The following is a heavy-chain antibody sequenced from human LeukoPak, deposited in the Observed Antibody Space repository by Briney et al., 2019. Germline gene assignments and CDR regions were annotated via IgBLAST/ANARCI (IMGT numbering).Heavy chain of an antibody. CDR2: ISYDGSNK. D-gene: IGHD3-10*01. V-gene: IGHV3-30*04. CDR3: ARVRVRGVIITYYYYGMDV. Sequence: GGSLRLSCAASGFTFSSYAMHWVRQAPGKGLEWVAVISYDGSNKYYANSVKGRFTISRDSSKNTLYLQMNSLRADDTAVYYCARVRVRGVIITYYYYGMDVWGQGTTVTVSS. CDR1: GFTFSSYA. J-gene: IGHJ6*02.